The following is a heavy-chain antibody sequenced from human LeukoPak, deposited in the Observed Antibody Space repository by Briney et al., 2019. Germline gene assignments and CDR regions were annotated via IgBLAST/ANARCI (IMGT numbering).Heavy chain of an antibody. Sequence: ASETLSLTCTVSGGSISSSSYYWGWIRQPPGKGLEWIGSIYYSGSTYYNPSLKSRVTISVDTSKNQFSLKLSSVTAADTAVYYCARPVGQWLVWYFDLWGRGTLVTVSS. V-gene: IGHV4-39*01. J-gene: IGHJ2*01. D-gene: IGHD6-19*01. CDR1: GGSISSSSYY. CDR2: IYYSGST. CDR3: ARPVGQWLVWYFDL.